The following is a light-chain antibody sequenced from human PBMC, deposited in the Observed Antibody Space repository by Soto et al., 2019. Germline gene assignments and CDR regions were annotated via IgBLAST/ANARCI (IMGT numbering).Light chain of an antibody. J-gene: IGKJ5*01. V-gene: IGKV3-11*01. CDR1: QSVSRY. CDR3: QQRSNWPIT. CDR2: DAS. Sequence: EIVLTHSPATLSLSPWEIATLSCRASQSVSRYLAWYQQKPGQAPRLLIYDASNRATGIPARFSGSGSGTDFTLTISRLEPEDFAVYYRQQRSNWPITFGQGTRLEIK.